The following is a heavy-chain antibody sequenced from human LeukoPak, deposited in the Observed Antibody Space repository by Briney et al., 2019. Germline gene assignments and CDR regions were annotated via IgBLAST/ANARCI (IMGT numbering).Heavy chain of an antibody. CDR1: GFTFSSYS. CDR3: ARDRRWELLINYFDY. Sequence: SGGSLRLSCAVSGFTFSSYSMNWVRQAPGKGLEWVSSISSSSSYIYYADSVRGRFTISRDNAKNSLYLQMNSLRAEDTAVYYCARDRRWELLINYFDYWGQGTLVTVSS. CDR2: ISSSSSYI. J-gene: IGHJ4*02. D-gene: IGHD1-26*01. V-gene: IGHV3-21*01.